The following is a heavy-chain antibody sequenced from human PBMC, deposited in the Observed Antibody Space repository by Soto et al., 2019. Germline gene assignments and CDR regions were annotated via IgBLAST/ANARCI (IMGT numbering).Heavy chain of an antibody. J-gene: IGHJ4*02. CDR2: INHSGST. V-gene: IGHV4-34*01. D-gene: IGHD3-9*01. Sequence: SETLSLTCAVYGGSFSGYYWSWIRQPPGKGLEWIGEINHSGSTNYNPSLKSRVTISVDTSKNQFSLKLSSVTAADTAVYYCAVGIYDIFTGYYKQFDYWGQRTLVTVSS. CDR3: AVGIYDIFTGYYKQFDY. CDR1: GGSFSGYY.